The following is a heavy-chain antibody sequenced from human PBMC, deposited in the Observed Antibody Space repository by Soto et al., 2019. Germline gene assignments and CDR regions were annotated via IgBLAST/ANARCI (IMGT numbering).Heavy chain of an antibody. Sequence: LRLSCASSGLTFSTYTMNWVRQAPGKGLEWVSSINGRGNYIYYAESVKGRFTISRDNAKNSLYLQMDRLRAEDTALYYCVREDGKVGTNSAFDYWGLGALVTSPQ. D-gene: IGHD1-26*01. CDR2: INGRGNYI. V-gene: IGHV3-21*01. CDR1: GLTFSTYT. J-gene: IGHJ4*02. CDR3: VREDGKVGTNSAFDY.